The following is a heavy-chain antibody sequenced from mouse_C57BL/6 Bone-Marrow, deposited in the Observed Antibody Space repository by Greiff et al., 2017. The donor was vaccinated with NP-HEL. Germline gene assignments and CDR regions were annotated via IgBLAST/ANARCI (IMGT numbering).Heavy chain of an antibody. D-gene: IGHD2-2*01. CDR2: IDPEDGET. Sequence: VQLQHSGAELVKPGASVKLSCTASGFNIKDYYMHWVKQRTEQGLEWIGRIDPEDGETKYAPKFQGKATITADTSSNTAYLQLSSLTSEDTAVYYCAPSTMVTTREYYYAMDYWGQGTSVTVSS. CDR3: APSTMVTTREYYYAMDY. V-gene: IGHV14-2*01. CDR1: GFNIKDYY. J-gene: IGHJ4*01.